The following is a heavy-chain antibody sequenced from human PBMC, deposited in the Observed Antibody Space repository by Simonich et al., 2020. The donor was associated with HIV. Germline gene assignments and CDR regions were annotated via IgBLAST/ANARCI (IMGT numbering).Heavy chain of an antibody. V-gene: IGHV4-38-2*01. J-gene: IGHJ4*02. Sequence: QVQLQESGPGLVKPSETLSLTCAVSGYSISSGYYWGWIRQPPGKGLEWIGRFYHSGSTYYNPHLKSRGTISVDTSNNQFSMKRSSVTAADTAVYYCARVGLRIAAAGTVVGFDYWGQGTLVTVSS. CDR3: ARVGLRIAAAGTVVGFDY. CDR1: GYSISSGYY. D-gene: IGHD6-13*01. CDR2: FYHSGST.